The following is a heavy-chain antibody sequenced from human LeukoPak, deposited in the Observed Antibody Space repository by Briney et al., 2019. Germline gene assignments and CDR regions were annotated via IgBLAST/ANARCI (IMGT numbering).Heavy chain of an antibody. J-gene: IGHJ4*02. D-gene: IGHD2-2*01. CDR2: IYSGGST. V-gene: IGHV3-53*01. CDR1: GFTVSSNY. Sequence: GGSLRLSCAASGFTVSSNYMSWVRQAPGKGLEWASVIYSGGSTYYADSVKGRFTISRDNSKNTLYLQMNSLRAEDTAVYYCARDLTPAAWDPYYFDYWGQGTLVTVSS. CDR3: ARDLTPAAWDPYYFDY.